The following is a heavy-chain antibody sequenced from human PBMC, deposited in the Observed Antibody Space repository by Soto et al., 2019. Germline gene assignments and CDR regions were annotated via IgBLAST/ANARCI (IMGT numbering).Heavy chain of an antibody. CDR3: TTQGFGGLHGLVDV. V-gene: IGHV4-59*08. CDR2: ISNIGFT. CDR1: GDSISSYY. D-gene: IGHD3-10*01. Sequence: SETLSLTCTVSGDSISSYYWTWIRLSPGKGLEWIGYISNIGFTRYNPSLKSRVSISVDTSKNQFSLKLTSVTAADTAVYYCTTQGFGGLHGLVDVWGQGTTVTVSS. J-gene: IGHJ6*02.